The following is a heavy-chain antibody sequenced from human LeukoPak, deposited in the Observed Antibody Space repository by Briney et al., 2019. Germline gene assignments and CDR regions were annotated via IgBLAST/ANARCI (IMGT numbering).Heavy chain of an antibody. CDR2: MNPNSGNT. V-gene: IGHV1-8*01. CDR3: ARVGPVRSYDFWSGYPRWFDP. CDR1: GYTFTSYD. D-gene: IGHD3-3*01. Sequence: ASVKVSCKASGYTFTSYDINWVRQATGQGLEWMGWMNPNSGNTGYAQKFQGRVTMTRNTSISTAYMELSSLRSEDTAVYYCARVGPVRSYDFWSGYPRWFDPWDQGTLVTVSS. J-gene: IGHJ5*02.